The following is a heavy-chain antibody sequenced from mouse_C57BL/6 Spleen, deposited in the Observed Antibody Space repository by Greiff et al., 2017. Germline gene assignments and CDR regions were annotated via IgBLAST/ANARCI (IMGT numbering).Heavy chain of an antibody. D-gene: IGHD1-1*01. J-gene: IGHJ2*01. V-gene: IGHV1-50*01. CDR1: GYTFTSYW. CDR3: AREVVATDY. CDR2: IDPSDSYT. Sequence: QVQLQQPGAELVKPGASVKLSCKASGYTFTSYWMQWVKQRPGQGLEWIGEIDPSDSYTNYNQKFKGKATLTVDTSSSTAYMQLSSLTSEDSAVYYCAREVVATDYWGKGTTLTVSS.